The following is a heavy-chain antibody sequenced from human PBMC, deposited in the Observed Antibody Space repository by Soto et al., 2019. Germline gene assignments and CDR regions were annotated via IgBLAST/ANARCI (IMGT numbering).Heavy chain of an antibody. CDR3: TTVYGDYTPYNYYYGMDV. D-gene: IGHD4-17*01. CDR1: GFTFSNAW. CDR2: IKSKTDGGTT. J-gene: IGHJ6*02. Sequence: EVQLVESGGGLLKPGGSLRLSCAASGFTFSNAWMNWVRQAPGKGLEWVGRIKSKTDGGTTDYAAPVKGRFTISRDDSKNTLYLQMNSLKTEDTAVYSCTTVYGDYTPYNYYYGMDVWGQGTTVTVSS. V-gene: IGHV3-15*07.